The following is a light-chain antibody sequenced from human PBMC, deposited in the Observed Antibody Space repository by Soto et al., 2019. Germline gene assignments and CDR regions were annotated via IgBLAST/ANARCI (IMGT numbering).Light chain of an antibody. CDR3: QQHNSYPLT. CDR1: QSISNW. J-gene: IGKJ4*01. V-gene: IGKV1-5*03. Sequence: DIQLTQSPATLSSSVGERVTLTCRASQSISNWLAWYQQKPGKAPKVLIYKASSLETGVPSRFSGSGSGTEFTLTISSLQPEDVAVYYCQQHNSYPLTFGGGTKVEI. CDR2: KAS.